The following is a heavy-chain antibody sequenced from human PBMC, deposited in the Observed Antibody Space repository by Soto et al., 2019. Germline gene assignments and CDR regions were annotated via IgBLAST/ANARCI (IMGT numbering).Heavy chain of an antibody. V-gene: IGHV1-18*01. Sequence: QVQLVQSGAEVKKPGASVKVSCSASAYTFTTYGISWLRQAPVQGLEWMGWISAYNGSTKYAQKLHDRVTMTIDTTTSTAYMELRSLTSDDTAVYYCARDATRGSSWDRWGYWGQGTLVTVSS. J-gene: IGHJ4*02. CDR3: ARDATRGSSWDRWGY. D-gene: IGHD6-13*01. CDR1: AYTFTTYG. CDR2: ISAYNGST.